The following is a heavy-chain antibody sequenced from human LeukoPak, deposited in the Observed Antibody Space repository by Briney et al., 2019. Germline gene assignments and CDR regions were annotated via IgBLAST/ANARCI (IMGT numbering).Heavy chain of an antibody. V-gene: IGHV3-23*01. CDR1: GFTFSSYA. D-gene: IGHD1-26*01. CDR2: ISYSGGST. Sequence: PGGSLRLSCAASGFTFSSYAMSWVRQAPGKGLDWVSAISYSGGSTYYVDSVKGRFTISRDNSKNSLYLQMNSLRTEDTALYYCAKAGMGATLYYGMDVWGQGTTVTVSS. J-gene: IGHJ6*02. CDR3: AKAGMGATLYYGMDV.